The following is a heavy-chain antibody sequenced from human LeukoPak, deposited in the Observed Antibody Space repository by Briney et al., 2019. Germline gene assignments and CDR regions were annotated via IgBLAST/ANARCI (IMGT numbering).Heavy chain of an antibody. V-gene: IGHV3-53*01. CDR3: AKVRSAITIFFDY. CDR2: IYSGDST. J-gene: IGHJ4*02. CDR1: GFTVSSNY. Sequence: PGGSLRLSCAASGFTVSSNYMSWVRQAPGKGLDWVSVIYSGDSTYYADSVKGRFTISRDNSKNTLYLQMNSLRAEDTAVYYCAKVRSAITIFFDYWGQGTLVTVSS. D-gene: IGHD3-9*01.